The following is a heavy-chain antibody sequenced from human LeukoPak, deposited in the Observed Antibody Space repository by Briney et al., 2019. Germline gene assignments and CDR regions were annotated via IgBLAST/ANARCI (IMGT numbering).Heavy chain of an antibody. CDR2: IYYSGST. CDR3: ARRGYCSSTSCYDQGAFDI. D-gene: IGHD2-2*01. Sequence: PSETLSLTCTVSGGSISSSGHYWSWIRQHPGKGLEWIGSIYYSGSTYYNPSLKSRVTISVDTSKNQFSLKLSSVTAADTAVYYCARRGYCSSTSCYDQGAFDIWGQGTMVTVSS. J-gene: IGHJ3*02. V-gene: IGHV4-39*01. CDR1: GGSISSSGHY.